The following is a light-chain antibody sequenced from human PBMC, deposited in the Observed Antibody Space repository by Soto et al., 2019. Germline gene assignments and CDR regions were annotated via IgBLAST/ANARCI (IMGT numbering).Light chain of an antibody. CDR3: QQSYSTPWT. CDR1: QSISSY. J-gene: IGKJ1*01. V-gene: IGKV1-39*01. Sequence: DIQISQSRSSLSASVGDRVTIAWRASQSISSYLNWYQQKPGKAPKLLIYAASSLQSGVPSRFSGSGSGTDFTLTISSLQPEDFANYYCQQSYSTPWTFGQGTKVDIK. CDR2: AAS.